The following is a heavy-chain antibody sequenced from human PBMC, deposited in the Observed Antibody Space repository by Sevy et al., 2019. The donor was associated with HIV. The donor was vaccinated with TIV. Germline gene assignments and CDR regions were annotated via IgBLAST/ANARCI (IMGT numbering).Heavy chain of an antibody. Sequence: GGSLRLSCAASGFTFSSYWMNWIRQAPGKGLEWVANIKQDGSEKYYVDSVKGRFTIARDNAKNSLYLEMNILRAEGTAVYYCATSGGETWGQGTLVTVSS. D-gene: IGHD3-16*01. J-gene: IGHJ5*02. CDR3: ATSGGET. CDR2: IKQDGSEK. CDR1: GFTFSSYW. V-gene: IGHV3-7*01.